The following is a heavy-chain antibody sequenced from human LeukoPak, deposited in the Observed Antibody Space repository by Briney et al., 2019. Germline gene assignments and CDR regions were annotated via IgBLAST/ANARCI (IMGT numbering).Heavy chain of an antibody. Sequence: ASVKVSCKASGYTFTNYYMHWVRQAPGQGLEWMGIINPSGGSTSYAQKFQGRVTMTRDTSTSTVYMELSSLRSEDTAVYYCARGGYDSGSYYKGPLYYFDYWGQGTLVTVSS. CDR1: GYTFTNYY. CDR2: INPSGGST. CDR3: ARGGYDSGSYYKGPLYYFDY. V-gene: IGHV1-46*01. D-gene: IGHD3-10*01. J-gene: IGHJ4*02.